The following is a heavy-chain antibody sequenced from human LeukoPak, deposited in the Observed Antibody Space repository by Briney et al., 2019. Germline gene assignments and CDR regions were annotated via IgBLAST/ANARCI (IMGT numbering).Heavy chain of an antibody. CDR1: GGSISSGGYY. Sequence: PSETLSLTCAVSGGSISSGGYYWSWIRQPPGKGLEWIGYIYHSGSTYYNPSLKSRVTISVDRSKNQFSLKLSSVTAAGTALYYCARVSGDGSYFDYWGQGNLVAVSS. J-gene: IGHJ4*02. CDR3: ARVSGDGSYFDY. CDR2: IYHSGST. D-gene: IGHD4-17*01. V-gene: IGHV4-30-2*01.